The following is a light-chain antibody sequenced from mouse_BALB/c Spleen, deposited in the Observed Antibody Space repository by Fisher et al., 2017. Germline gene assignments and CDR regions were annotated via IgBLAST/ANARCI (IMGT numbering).Light chain of an antibody. Sequence: IVITQAPAIMSASLGERVTMTCTASSSVSSSYLHWYQQKPGSSPKLLIYDTSNLASGVPVRFSGSGSGTSYSPTISRMEAEDAATYYCQQWSSYPRTFGGGTKLEIK. CDR2: DTS. V-gene: IGKV4-74*01. CDR3: QQWSSYPRT. CDR1: SSVSSSY. J-gene: IGKJ1*01.